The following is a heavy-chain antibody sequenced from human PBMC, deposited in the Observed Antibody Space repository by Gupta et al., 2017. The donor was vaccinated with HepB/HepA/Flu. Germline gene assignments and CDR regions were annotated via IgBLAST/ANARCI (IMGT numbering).Heavy chain of an antibody. CDR1: GGSISSPLYY. CDR2: KFHSGST. CDR3: ASLGDYANYFDS. J-gene: IGHJ4*02. Sequence: QLQLQESGPGLVKPSETLSLTCTVSGGSISSPLYYWAWIRQPPGKGLEWIGSKFHSGSTFNNPSLKSRVTISVDTAKKHVSLNLRYVHDADTAVYYWASLGDYANYFDSWGQGTLVQVS. V-gene: IGHV4-39*02. D-gene: IGHD4-17*01.